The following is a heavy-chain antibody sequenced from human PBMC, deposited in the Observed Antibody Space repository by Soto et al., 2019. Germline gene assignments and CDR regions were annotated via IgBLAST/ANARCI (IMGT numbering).Heavy chain of an antibody. CDR3: AHAYGGTSWPNDVFDV. D-gene: IGHD2-2*01. J-gene: IGHJ3*01. CDR2: IYWDDDQ. CDR1: GFSLSADGVG. Sequence: QITLKESGPTLVKPTQTLMLTCTFSGFSLSADGVGVGWIRQPPGKALEWLALIYWDDDQRYSPSLKTRLTITKDTSKNQVVLTMTNMDPVDTATYYCAHAYGGTSWPNDVFDVWGQGTVVTVSS. V-gene: IGHV2-5*02.